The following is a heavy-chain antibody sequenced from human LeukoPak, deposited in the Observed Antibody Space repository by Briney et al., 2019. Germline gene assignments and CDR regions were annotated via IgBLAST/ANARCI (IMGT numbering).Heavy chain of an antibody. CDR3: ARDWRATYAFDI. J-gene: IGHJ3*02. CDR2: INTDGSST. Sequence: GGSLRLSCAASGFSFSSYWMHWVRQAPGEGLVWVSHINTDGSSTNYADSVKGRFTISRDNAKNILYLQMNSLRAEDTAVYYCARDWRATYAFDIWGQGTMVTVSS. CDR1: GFSFSSYW. V-gene: IGHV3-74*01. D-gene: IGHD3-3*01.